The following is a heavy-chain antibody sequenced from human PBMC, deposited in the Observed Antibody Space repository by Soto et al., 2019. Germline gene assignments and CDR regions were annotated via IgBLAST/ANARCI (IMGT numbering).Heavy chain of an antibody. CDR2: IYYSAPS. J-gene: IGHJ4*02. CDR1: GGSVSRDSNF. Sequence: PSETLSLTCTVSGGSVSRDSNFWSWIRQPPGKGLEWIGYIYYSAPSRYNPSLESRVTISIDSSKNQVSLTLTSVTAADTAVYYCARGYSHYAHWGRGTLVTVSS. D-gene: IGHD4-4*01. CDR3: ARGYSHYAH. V-gene: IGHV4-61*01.